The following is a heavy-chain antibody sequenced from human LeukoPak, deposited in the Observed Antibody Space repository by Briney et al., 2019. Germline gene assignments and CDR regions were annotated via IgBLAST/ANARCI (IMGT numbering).Heavy chain of an antibody. D-gene: IGHD1-1*01. CDR1: GVTFSSYY. V-gene: IGHV4-59*01. Sequence: SETLSLTCTVSGVTFSSYYWRWIRQPPGEGLEWIGYIYYSGSTNYNASLKSRVTISVDTSKNQFSLKLSSVTAADTAVYYCARIGLERRDRYYYGMDVWGQGTTVTVSS. CDR3: ARIGLERRDRYYYGMDV. J-gene: IGHJ6*02. CDR2: IYYSGST.